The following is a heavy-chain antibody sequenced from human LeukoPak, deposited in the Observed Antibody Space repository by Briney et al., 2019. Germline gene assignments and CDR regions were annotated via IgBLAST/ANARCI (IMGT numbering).Heavy chain of an antibody. J-gene: IGHJ6*02. D-gene: IGHD4-17*01. V-gene: IGHV1-69*02. CDR3: ADGDGMDV. CDR2: IIPIFGIA. CDR1: GGAFSSYS. Sequence: SMKGSCEASGGAFSSYSISWVGQGPGEGLEWVGRIIPIFGIANYAQKFQGRVTITADKSTSTAYMELSSLRSENTAVYYCADGDGMDVWGQGTTVTVSS.